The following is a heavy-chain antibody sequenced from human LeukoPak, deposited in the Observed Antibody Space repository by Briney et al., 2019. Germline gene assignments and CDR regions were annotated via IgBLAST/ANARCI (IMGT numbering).Heavy chain of an antibody. V-gene: IGHV1-46*01. D-gene: IGHD1-26*01. Sequence: GASVKVSCKASGYTFTSYYMHWVRQAPGQGLEWMGIINPSGGSTSYAQKFQGRVTMTRDTSTSTVYMELSSLRSEDTAVYYRARDGRTTAVGATTFDYWGQGTLVTVSS. CDR2: INPSGGST. J-gene: IGHJ4*02. CDR1: GYTFTSYY. CDR3: ARDGRTTAVGATTFDY.